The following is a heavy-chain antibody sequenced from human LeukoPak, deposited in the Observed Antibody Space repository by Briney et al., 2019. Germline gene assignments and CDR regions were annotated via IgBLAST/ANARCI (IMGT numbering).Heavy chain of an antibody. J-gene: IGHJ4*02. Sequence: GGSLRLSCAASGFTFRNYVIHWVRQAPGKGPEWVAVTSSDLNVKLYADSVKGRFTISRDNSRSTLYLQMNSLRPEDTAIYYCAREGYYGSGSPPSLYFDYWGQGTLVTVSS. V-gene: IGHV3-30-3*01. CDR1: GFTFRNYV. CDR2: TSSDLNVK. D-gene: IGHD3-10*01. CDR3: AREGYYGSGSPPSLYFDY.